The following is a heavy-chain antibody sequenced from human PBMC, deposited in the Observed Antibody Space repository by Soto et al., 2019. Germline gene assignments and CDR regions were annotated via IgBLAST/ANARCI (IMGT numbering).Heavy chain of an antibody. D-gene: IGHD3-9*01. J-gene: IGHJ4*02. CDR1: GFPFSDYY. CDR3: ARRRPTGYYNY. CDR2: ISSSSSDT. Sequence: QVQLVESGGDLVKPGGSLRLSCAAFGFPFSDYYMSWIRQAPGKGLEWVSSISSSSSDTNYAQSVKGRFTISRDNAKNSLHLQMNSLRAEDTAVYYCARRRPTGYYNYWGQGTLVTVSA. V-gene: IGHV3-11*05.